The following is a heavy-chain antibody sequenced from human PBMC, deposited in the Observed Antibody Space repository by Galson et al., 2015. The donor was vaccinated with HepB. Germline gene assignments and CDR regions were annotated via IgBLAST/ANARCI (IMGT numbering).Heavy chain of an antibody. J-gene: IGHJ6*03. CDR1: GYTFTGYY. CDR3: AREGGIGSLYYYYYMDV. Sequence: SVKVSCKASGYTFTGYYMHWVRQAPGQGLEWMGRINPNSGGTNYAQKFQGRVTMTRDTSISTAYMELSRLRSDDTAVYYCAREGGIGSLYYYYYMDVWGKGTTVTVSS. V-gene: IGHV1-2*06. CDR2: INPNSGGT. D-gene: IGHD1-26*01.